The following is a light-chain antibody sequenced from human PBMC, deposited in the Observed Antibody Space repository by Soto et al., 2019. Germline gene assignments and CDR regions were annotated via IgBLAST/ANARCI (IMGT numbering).Light chain of an antibody. Sequence: QSALTQPPSASGSPGQSVTISCTGTSSDVGGYNYVSWYQQHPGKGPKLMIYEVSNXPSGVYNRFSGSKSGNTATLTISGLQAEDEADYYCSSYTSTTTRVFGTGTKGTGL. CDR3: SSYTSTTTRV. V-gene: IGLV2-14*03. CDR1: SSDVGGYNY. J-gene: IGLJ1*01. CDR2: EVS.